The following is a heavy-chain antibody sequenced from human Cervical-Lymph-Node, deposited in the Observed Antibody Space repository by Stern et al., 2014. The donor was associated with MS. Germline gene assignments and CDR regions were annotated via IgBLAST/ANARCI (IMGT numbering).Heavy chain of an antibody. CDR1: GFIFSSYG. J-gene: IGHJ1*01. CDR2: VSGGGGTT. Sequence: EDQLVESGGGLVQPGGSLRLSCAASGFIFSSYGMTWVRRAPGKGLEWISSVSGGGGTTYYADSVKGRFTIARDNSKNALYLHMNDLRADDAAVYYCAKEVSRHLVVLTASSYSEHWGQGTLVTVSS. CDR3: AKEVSRHLVVLTASSYSEH. V-gene: IGHV3-23*04. D-gene: IGHD2-21*02.